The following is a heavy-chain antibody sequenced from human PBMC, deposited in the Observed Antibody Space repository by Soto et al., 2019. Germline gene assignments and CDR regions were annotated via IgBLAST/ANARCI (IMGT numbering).Heavy chain of an antibody. D-gene: IGHD5-18*01. V-gene: IGHV3-73*02. Sequence: EVQLVESGGGLVQPGESLKLSCAASGFTFSGSAMHWVRQASGKGLEWVGHIRSKANSYATAYTSSVKGRFTISRDDSKNTAYLQMNSLKTEDTAVYYCSSWVNTAMTDYWGQGTLVTVSS. CDR2: IRSKANSYAT. CDR3: SSWVNTAMTDY. J-gene: IGHJ4*02. CDR1: GFTFSGSA.